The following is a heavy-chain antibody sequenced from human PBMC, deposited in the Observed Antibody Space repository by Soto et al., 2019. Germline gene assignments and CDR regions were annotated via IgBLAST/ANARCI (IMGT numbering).Heavy chain of an antibody. D-gene: IGHD3-16*01. Sequence: ERLVESGGGFLQPGESLRISCAASGFTSTGFELTWVRQVPGRGLEWVAYISASGDTAYYADSVQGRFTISRDNARKSLYLQMGSLRVEDTAIYYCAALSVTGGVDVWGQGTTVTVSS. V-gene: IGHV3-48*03. CDR3: AALSVTGGVDV. CDR2: ISASGDTA. CDR1: GFTSTGFE. J-gene: IGHJ6*02.